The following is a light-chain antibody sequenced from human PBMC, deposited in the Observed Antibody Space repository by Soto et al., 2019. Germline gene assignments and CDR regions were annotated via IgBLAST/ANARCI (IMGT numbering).Light chain of an antibody. CDR1: QTISSW. CDR2: KAS. CDR3: QQYNSYSLT. V-gene: IGKV1-5*03. J-gene: IGKJ4*01. Sequence: DIQMTQSPSTLSGSVGDRVTITCRASQTISSWLAWYQQKPGKAPKLLIYKASTLKSGVPSRFSGSGSGTEFTLTISSLQPDDFETYYCQQYNSYSLTFGGGTKVDIK.